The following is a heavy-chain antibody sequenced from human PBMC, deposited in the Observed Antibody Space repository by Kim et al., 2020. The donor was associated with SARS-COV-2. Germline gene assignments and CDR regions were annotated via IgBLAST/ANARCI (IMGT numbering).Heavy chain of an antibody. CDR2: GSSI. CDR3: VREPSD. D-gene: IGHD6-6*01. J-gene: IGHJ4*02. Sequence: GSSIKYADSVNGRLSISRDNDKKSLSLQMNSLAPEDTAVYYCVREPSDWGQGTLVTVSS. V-gene: IGHV3-11*01.